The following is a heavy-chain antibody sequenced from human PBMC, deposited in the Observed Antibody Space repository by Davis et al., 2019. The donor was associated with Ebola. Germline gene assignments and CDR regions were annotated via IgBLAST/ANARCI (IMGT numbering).Heavy chain of an antibody. CDR3: ARDGGIGCSGGSCYIDY. J-gene: IGHJ4*02. CDR1: GGPISSSNW. D-gene: IGHD2-15*01. CDR2: IYHSGST. V-gene: IGHV4-4*02. Sequence: MPSETLSPTCAVPGGPISSSNWWSWVRQPPGKGLEWIGEIYHSGSTNYNPSLKSRVTISVDKSKNQFSLKLSSVTAADTAVYYCARDGGIGCSGGSCYIDYWGQGTLVTVSS.